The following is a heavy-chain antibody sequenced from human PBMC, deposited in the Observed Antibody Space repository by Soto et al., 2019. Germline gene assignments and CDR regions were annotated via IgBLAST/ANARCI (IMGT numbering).Heavy chain of an antibody. D-gene: IGHD1-26*01. V-gene: IGHV1-69*13. CDR1: GGTFSSYA. Sequence: ASVKVSCKASGGTFSSYAISWVRQAPGQGLEWMGGIIPIFGTANYAQKFQGRVTITADESTSTAYMELSSLRSEDTAVYYCAGGVGATTPVIAFDPWGQGTLVTVSS. CDR2: IIPIFGTA. J-gene: IGHJ5*02. CDR3: AGGVGATTPVIAFDP.